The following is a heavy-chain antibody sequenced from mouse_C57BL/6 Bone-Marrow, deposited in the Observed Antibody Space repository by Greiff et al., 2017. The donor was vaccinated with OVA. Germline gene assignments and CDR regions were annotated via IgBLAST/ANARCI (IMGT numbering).Heavy chain of an antibody. J-gene: IGHJ2*01. Sequence: EVKLVESGGGLVKPGGSLKLSCAASGFTFSDYGMHWVRQAPEKGLEWVAYISSGSSTIYYADTVKGRFTISRDNAKNTLFLQMTSLRSEDTAMYYCARHDYGFDYWGQGTTLTVSS. CDR1: GFTFSDYG. D-gene: IGHD2-4*01. CDR3: ARHDYGFDY. V-gene: IGHV5-17*01. CDR2: ISSGSSTI.